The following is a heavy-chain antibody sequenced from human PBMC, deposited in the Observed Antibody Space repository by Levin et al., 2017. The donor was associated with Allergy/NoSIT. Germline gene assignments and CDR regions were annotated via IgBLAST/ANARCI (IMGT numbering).Heavy chain of an antibody. CDR1: GGSISSGGYY. V-gene: IGHV4-30-2*01. CDR3: ARVAGYSYGYYFDY. J-gene: IGHJ4*02. Sequence: SETLSLTCAVSGGSISSGGYYWSWIRQPPGMGLEWIGNIYLSGSTNDNPSLKSRVTMSVDRSKTQFSLKLSYVTAADTAVYYCARVAGYSYGYYFDYWGPGTLVTVSS. CDR2: IYLSGST. D-gene: IGHD5-18*01.